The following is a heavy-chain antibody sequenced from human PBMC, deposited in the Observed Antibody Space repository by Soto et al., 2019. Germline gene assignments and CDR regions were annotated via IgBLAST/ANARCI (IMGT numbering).Heavy chain of an antibody. CDR2: ISSSGGTT. CDR3: AKDRGGGIPIFGVVIVPSDY. Sequence: GGSLRLSCAASGFTFSSCAMTRVRQAPGKGLEWVSSISSSGGTTYYADSVKGRFTISRDNSKTTLYLQMNSLRAEDTAIYYFAKDRGGGIPIFGVVIVPSDYWGQGTLVTVSS. J-gene: IGHJ4*02. D-gene: IGHD3-3*01. CDR1: GFTFSSCA. V-gene: IGHV3-23*01.